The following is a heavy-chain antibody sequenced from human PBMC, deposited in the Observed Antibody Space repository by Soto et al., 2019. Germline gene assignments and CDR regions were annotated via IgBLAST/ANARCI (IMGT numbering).Heavy chain of an antibody. V-gene: IGHV1-18*04. CDR2: ISGYTSNT. Sequence: QVQLVQSGPEVTSPGASVKVSCKASGYSCTSFGINWVRQAPGQGLEWMGWISGYTSNTNHAQKFQGSLTMTTDTSTNTGDMELRSLRSDDTAAYYCARAGKLQWLQPTFDPWGHGTQVTVSS. J-gene: IGHJ5*02. D-gene: IGHD6-19*01. CDR3: ARAGKLQWLQPTFDP. CDR1: GYSCTSFG.